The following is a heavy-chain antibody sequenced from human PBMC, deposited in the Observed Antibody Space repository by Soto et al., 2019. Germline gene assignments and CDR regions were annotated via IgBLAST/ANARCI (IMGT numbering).Heavy chain of an antibody. Sequence: PGGSLRLSCAASGFTFIIYAMHWVRQAPGKGLEWVAVLSYDGNNKYYADSVKGRFTISRDNSKNTLYLQMNSLRAEDTAVYYFARRQDYYGSESYYNNRRRDDFDIWGQGTMVTVSS. CDR1: GFTFIIYA. CDR3: ARRQDYYGSESYYNNRRRDDFDI. D-gene: IGHD3-10*01. CDR2: LSYDGNNK. J-gene: IGHJ3*02. V-gene: IGHV3-30-3*01.